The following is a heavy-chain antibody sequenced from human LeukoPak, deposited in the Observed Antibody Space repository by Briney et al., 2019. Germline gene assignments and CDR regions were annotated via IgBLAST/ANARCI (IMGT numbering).Heavy chain of an antibody. CDR1: GFTFNTYS. J-gene: IGHJ4*02. Sequence: GGSLRLSCAASGFTFNTYSMNWVRQAPGKGLEWLSYVKSGNYDIQYADSVTGRFTVSRDSATNSLYLQMNDLKAEDTAVYYCARDSDWAFDYWGQGTLVTVSS. CDR3: ARDSDWAFDY. D-gene: IGHD3-9*01. CDR2: VKSGNYDI. V-gene: IGHV3-48*01.